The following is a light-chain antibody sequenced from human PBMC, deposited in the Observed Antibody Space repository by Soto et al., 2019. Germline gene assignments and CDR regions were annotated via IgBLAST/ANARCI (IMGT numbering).Light chain of an antibody. Sequence: QSVLTQPPSASGTPGQRVTISCSGSSSSIGSNSVNWYQQLPRTAPKVLIYTNNQRPSGVPDRFYGSKSGTSASLASGGRQAEDEADYYCASWDGRLNVYVFGTGTKLTVL. CDR3: ASWDGRLNVYV. CDR1: SSSIGSNS. J-gene: IGLJ1*01. V-gene: IGLV1-44*01. CDR2: TNN.